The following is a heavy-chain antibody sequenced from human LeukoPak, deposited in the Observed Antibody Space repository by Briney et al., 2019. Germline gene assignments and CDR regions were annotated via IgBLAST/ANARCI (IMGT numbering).Heavy chain of an antibody. CDR3: ARDPYDSSGYYGPNYYMDV. Sequence: GESLRLSCAASGFTFSSYSMNWVRQAPGKGLEWVSSISSSSSYIYYADSVKGRFTISRDNAKNSLYLQMNSLRAEDTAVYYCARDPYDSSGYYGPNYYMDVWGKGTTVTVSS. CDR1: GFTFSSYS. D-gene: IGHD3-22*01. J-gene: IGHJ6*03. CDR2: ISSSSSYI. V-gene: IGHV3-21*01.